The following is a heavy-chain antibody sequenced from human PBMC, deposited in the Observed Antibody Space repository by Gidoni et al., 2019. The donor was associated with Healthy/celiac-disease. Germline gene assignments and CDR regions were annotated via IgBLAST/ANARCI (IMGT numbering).Heavy chain of an antibody. CDR3: AKAAYCSSTSCYGSGYYYYYGMDV. CDR2: ISGIGGST. Sequence: EVQLLESGGGLVQPGGSLRLSCAAPGFTFSSYAMSWVRQPPGKGLEWVSAISGIGGSTYYADSVKGRFTISRDNSKNTLYLQMNSLRAEDTAVYYCAKAAYCSSTSCYGSGYYYYYGMDVWGQGTTVTVSS. D-gene: IGHD2-2*01. CDR1: GFTFSSYA. V-gene: IGHV3-23*01. J-gene: IGHJ6*02.